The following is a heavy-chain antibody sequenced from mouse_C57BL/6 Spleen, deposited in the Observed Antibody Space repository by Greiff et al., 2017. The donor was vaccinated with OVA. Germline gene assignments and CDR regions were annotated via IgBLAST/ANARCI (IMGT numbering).Heavy chain of an antibody. D-gene: IGHD3-2*02. CDR2: FYPGSGSI. V-gene: IGHV1-62-2*01. CDR1: GYTFTEYT. CDR3: ARHEDKGQLREGAWFAY. J-gene: IGHJ3*01. Sequence: QVQLQQSGAELVKPGASVKLSCKASGYTFTEYTIHWVKQRSGQGLEWIGWFYPGSGSIKYNEKFKDKATLTADKSSSTVYMELSRLTSEDSAVYFCARHEDKGQLREGAWFAYWGQGTLVTVSA.